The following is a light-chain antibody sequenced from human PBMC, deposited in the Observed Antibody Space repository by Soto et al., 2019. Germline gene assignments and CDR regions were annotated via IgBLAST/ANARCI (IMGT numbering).Light chain of an antibody. CDR1: QSISSY. Sequence: DIQMTQSPSSLSASVVYRVTITCRASQSISSYLNWYQQKPGKAPKLLIYAASSLQSGVPSRFSGSGSGTDFTLTISSLQPEDFATYYCQQSYSTITFGQGTRLEIK. CDR2: AAS. V-gene: IGKV1-39*01. CDR3: QQSYSTIT. J-gene: IGKJ5*01.